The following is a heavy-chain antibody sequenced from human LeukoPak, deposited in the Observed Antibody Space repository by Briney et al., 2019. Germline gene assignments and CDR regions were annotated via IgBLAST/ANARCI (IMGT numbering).Heavy chain of an antibody. D-gene: IGHD2-21*01. Sequence: PGGSLRLSCAASGFTFSSYAMTWVRQAPGKGLEWVSTILPGGGDTYYADSVKGRFTISRDTSKNTLYLQMNSLRAEDTAVYFCAKALGRLLSDLDYWGQGTLVSVSS. V-gene: IGHV3-23*01. J-gene: IGHJ4*02. CDR3: AKALGRLLSDLDY. CDR1: GFTFSSYA. CDR2: ILPGGGDT.